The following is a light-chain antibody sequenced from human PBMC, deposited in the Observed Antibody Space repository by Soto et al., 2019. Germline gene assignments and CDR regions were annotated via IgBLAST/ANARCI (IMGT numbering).Light chain of an antibody. Sequence: QSALTQPPSASGSPGQSVTISCTGTSSDVGGYKYVSWYQQHPGKAPKLMIYEVSKRPSGVPDRFSGSKSGNTASLTASGRQAEDEPDYYCSSYAGSNNLVFGGGTKVTVL. CDR2: EVS. J-gene: IGLJ2*01. CDR1: SSDVGGYKY. CDR3: SSYAGSNNLV. V-gene: IGLV2-8*01.